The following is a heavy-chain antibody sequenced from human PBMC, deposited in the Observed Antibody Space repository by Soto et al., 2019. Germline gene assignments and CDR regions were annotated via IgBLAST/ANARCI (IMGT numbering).Heavy chain of an antibody. Sequence: PGGSLRLSFAASGFTFSDYAMTWVRQSPGKGLEWVSSISSSGTYIYYADSLKGRFTISRDTAKNSVDLQMNSLRAEDTAVYYCARDTLPLTGGYSDYWGQGTLVTVSS. J-gene: IGHJ4*02. V-gene: IGHV3-21*01. CDR2: ISSSGTYI. CDR3: ARDTLPLTGGYSDY. D-gene: IGHD5-12*01. CDR1: GFTFSDYA.